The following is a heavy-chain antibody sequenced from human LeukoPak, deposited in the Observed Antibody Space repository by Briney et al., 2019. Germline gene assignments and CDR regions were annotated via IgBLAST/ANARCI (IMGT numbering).Heavy chain of an antibody. CDR1: GGSISSYY. J-gene: IGHJ6*02. Sequence: PSETLSLTCTVSGGSISSYYWSWIRQPPGKGLEWIGYIYYIGDTNYTPSLKSRVTISVDTSKTQFSLKLTSVTAADTAVYYCARDRGYSGYDYYGMDVWGQGTTVTVSS. D-gene: IGHD5-12*01. CDR3: ARDRGYSGYDYYGMDV. CDR2: IYYIGDT. V-gene: IGHV4-59*01.